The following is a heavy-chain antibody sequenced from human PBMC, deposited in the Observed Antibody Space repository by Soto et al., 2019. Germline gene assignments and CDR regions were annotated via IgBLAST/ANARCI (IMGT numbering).Heavy chain of an antibody. D-gene: IGHD6-19*01. CDR2: IIPTFGTS. CDR3: KRSETAGHKGFHI. Sequence: QSGAEVMKPGSSVNVSCKAXGGTFSSSAINWLRQAPGQGPEGMGGIIPTFGTSNYIPKLQGSVTITEDTSTNTDYMEVSSLTSEDTTMYYCKRSETAGHKGFHIWGQGTMVTVSA. V-gene: IGHV1-69*06. J-gene: IGHJ3*02. CDR1: GGTFSSSA.